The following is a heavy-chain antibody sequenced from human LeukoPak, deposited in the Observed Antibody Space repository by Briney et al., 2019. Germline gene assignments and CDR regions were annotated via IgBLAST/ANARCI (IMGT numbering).Heavy chain of an antibody. CDR2: ISPSSNYI. Sequence: PGGSLRLSCAVSGFTLSSDKMTWVRQAPGKGLEWVASISPSSNYIYYADSLKGRFTVSRDNANNLLFLQMSSLRVEDTALYYCARDLTGGEYFDPWGQGTLVTVSS. CDR3: ARDLTGGEYFDP. CDR1: GFTLSSDK. V-gene: IGHV3-21*01. J-gene: IGHJ5*02. D-gene: IGHD3-16*01.